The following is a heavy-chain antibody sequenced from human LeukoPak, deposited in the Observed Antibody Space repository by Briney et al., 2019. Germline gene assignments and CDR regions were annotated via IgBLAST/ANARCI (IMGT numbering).Heavy chain of an antibody. CDR1: GFTFSNSW. D-gene: IGHD3-22*01. J-gene: IGHJ5*02. Sequence: GGSLRLFCAASGFTFSNSWMSWVRQAPGKGLEWVATIKPDGSAQYYVDSVEGRFTISRDNAKNSLFLQINSLRAEDTAVYYCANGGTYSSGPWGQGTLVTVSS. CDR2: IKPDGSAQ. CDR3: ANGGTYSSGP. V-gene: IGHV3-7*01.